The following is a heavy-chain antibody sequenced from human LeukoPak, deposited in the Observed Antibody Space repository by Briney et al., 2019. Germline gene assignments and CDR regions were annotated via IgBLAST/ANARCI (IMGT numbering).Heavy chain of an antibody. D-gene: IGHD3-22*01. V-gene: IGHV1-18*01. CDR3: ARDVGDSSGSWFDP. CDR1: GYTFSTYG. Sequence: GASVKVSCKASGYTFSTYGITCVRQAPGQGLEWMGWISEYNGNTNYAQKIQGRVTMTTDRSTNTAYMELRSLRSDDTAVYYCARDVGDSSGSWFDPWGQGTLVTVSS. J-gene: IGHJ5*02. CDR2: ISEYNGNT.